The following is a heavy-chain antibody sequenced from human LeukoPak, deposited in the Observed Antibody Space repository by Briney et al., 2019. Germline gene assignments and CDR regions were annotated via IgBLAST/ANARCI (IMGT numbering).Heavy chain of an antibody. CDR1: GLTFTGHA. J-gene: IGHJ4*02. CDR3: ARCPDYFDSSGYYNY. D-gene: IGHD3-22*01. V-gene: IGHV3-30*04. Sequence: GGSLTLSRAPDGLTFTGHAMHWVRQAPGKGLEWVAVISYDGSNKYYADSVKGRFTISRDNSKNTLYLQMNGLRAEDTAVYYCARCPDYFDSSGYYNYWGQGTLVTVSS. CDR2: ISYDGSNK.